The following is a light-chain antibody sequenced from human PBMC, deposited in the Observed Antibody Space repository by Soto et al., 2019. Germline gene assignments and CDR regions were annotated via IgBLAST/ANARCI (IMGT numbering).Light chain of an antibody. J-gene: IGKJ1*01. CDR3: QQYHNWPA. CDR2: GAA. Sequence: EIVLTQSPGTLSLSPGGRATLSCGASQSVSSAYLAWYQQKPGQAPRLLIYGAATRATGIPARFSGSGSGTEFTLTISSLQSEDFAVYFCQQYHNWPAFGQGTKVDI. CDR1: QSVSSAY. V-gene: IGKV3-15*01.